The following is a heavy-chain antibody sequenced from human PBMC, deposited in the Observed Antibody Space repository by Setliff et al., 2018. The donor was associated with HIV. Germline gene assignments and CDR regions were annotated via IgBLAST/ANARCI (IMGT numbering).Heavy chain of an antibody. D-gene: IGHD6-6*01. CDR1: GFGVSGRY. Sequence: PGESLKISCAGSGFGVSGRYMNWVRQAPGKGLEWVSVIHSGGDTYYADSVKGRFTISRDNSKNTVDLQMNSLRVEDTAMYYCVRRIASHLPDGFDIWGQGTMVTVSS. V-gene: IGHV3-66*02. CDR2: IHSGGDT. J-gene: IGHJ3*02. CDR3: VRRIASHLPDGFDI.